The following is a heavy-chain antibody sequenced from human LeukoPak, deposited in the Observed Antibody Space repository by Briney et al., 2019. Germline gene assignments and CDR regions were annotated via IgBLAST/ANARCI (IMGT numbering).Heavy chain of an antibody. J-gene: IGHJ5*02. CDR2: ISYDGSNK. CDR3: AKDGGSTGWFDP. Sequence: GGSLRLSCAASGFTFSSHGMHWVRQAPGKGLEWVAVISYDGSNKYYADSVKGRFTISRDNSKNTLYLQMNSLRAEDTAVYYCAKDGGSTGWFDPWGQGTLVTVSS. V-gene: IGHV3-30*18. D-gene: IGHD1-26*01. CDR1: GFTFSSHG.